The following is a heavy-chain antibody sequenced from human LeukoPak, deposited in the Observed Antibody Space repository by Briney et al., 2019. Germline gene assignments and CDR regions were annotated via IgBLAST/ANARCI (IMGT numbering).Heavy chain of an antibody. J-gene: IGHJ1*01. D-gene: IGHD3-22*01. CDR3: ACGIDYYDSSGYYFENFQY. Sequence: WGSLRLSSAASGFTFGSDAISWVRQAPGKGLEWVSGISGSGHTTYYMDSVKGRFTISRDNSKKKMYVQMNSLRAEGSDVEDCACGIDYYDSSGYYFENFQYWGQGTLVTVSS. V-gene: IGHV3-23*01. CDR1: GFTFGSDA. CDR2: ISGSGHTT.